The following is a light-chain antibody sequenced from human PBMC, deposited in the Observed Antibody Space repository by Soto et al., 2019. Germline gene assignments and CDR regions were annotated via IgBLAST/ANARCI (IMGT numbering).Light chain of an antibody. CDR3: SSYTSSSTPI. CDR2: DVS. V-gene: IGLV2-14*01. Sequence: QSALTQPASVSGSPGQSITISCTGTSSDVAGYNYVSWYQQHPGKAPKLMIYDVSNRPSGVSNRFSGSKSCNTASLTISGLQAEDEADYYCSSYTSSSTPIFGGGTKLTVL. J-gene: IGLJ2*01. CDR1: SSDVAGYNY.